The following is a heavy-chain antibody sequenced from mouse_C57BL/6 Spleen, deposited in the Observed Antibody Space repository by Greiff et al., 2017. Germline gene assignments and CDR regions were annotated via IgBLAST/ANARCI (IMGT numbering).Heavy chain of an antibody. J-gene: IGHJ3*01. CDR3: ARDHNNLGCAY. Sequence: EVQVVESGGGLVKPGGSLKLSCAASGFTFSSYAMSWVRQTPEKRLEWVATISDGGSYTYYPDNVKGRFTISRDNAKNNLYLQMSDLKSEDTAMYYGARDHNNLGCAYWGQGTLVTVSA. CDR2: ISDGGSYT. CDR1: GFTFSSYA. V-gene: IGHV5-4*01. D-gene: IGHD1-3*01.